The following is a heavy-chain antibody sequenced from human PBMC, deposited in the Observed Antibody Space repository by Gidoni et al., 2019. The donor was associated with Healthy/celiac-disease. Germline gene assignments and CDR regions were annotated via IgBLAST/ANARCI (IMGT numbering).Heavy chain of an antibody. V-gene: IGHV3-30*03. CDR2: ISYDGINK. CDR3: ARRFLEWFPTYYYYGMDV. D-gene: IGHD3-3*01. Sequence: QVQLVESGGGVVKPGRSLRLSCAASGFPFRSYAMHWVRQATGKGLEWVEVISYDGINKYYADSVKGRFTISRDNSKNTLYLQMNSLRAEDTAVYYCARRFLEWFPTYYYYGMDVWGQGTTVTVSS. J-gene: IGHJ6*02. CDR1: GFPFRSYA.